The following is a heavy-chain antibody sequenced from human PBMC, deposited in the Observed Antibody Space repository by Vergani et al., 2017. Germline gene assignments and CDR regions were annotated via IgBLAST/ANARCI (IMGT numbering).Heavy chain of an antibody. D-gene: IGHD1-26*01. CDR2: IGDCGATS. V-gene: IGHV3-23*01. Sequence: DVCLLESGGGLVQPGGSLRLSCVGSGFTFTSYAMNWVRQAPGKGLEWVSGIGDCGATSYSAKSMKGRFAKSRDNSKNTVYVQMNNLKPEDTAVYYCAKGGVGADTRYYYMDVGGKGTTVTVSS. J-gene: IGHJ6*03. CDR1: GFTFTSYA. CDR3: AKGGVGADTRYYYMDV.